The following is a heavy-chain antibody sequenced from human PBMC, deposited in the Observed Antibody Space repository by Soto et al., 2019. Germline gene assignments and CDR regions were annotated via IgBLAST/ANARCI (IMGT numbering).Heavy chain of an antibody. D-gene: IGHD2-21*02. CDR2: LYNSGST. CDR3: ARDLWGYCGTDCYPLDV. Sequence: TSETLSLTCPVSGGSIRRYYWSWIRQGPGKGLEWIGYLYNSGSTGYNPSPQSRVTISIDTSKNPFSLKPDPVTAGGPARYLLARDLWGYCGTDCYPLDVWGQGTTVTVS. CDR1: GGSIRRYY. J-gene: IGHJ6*02. V-gene: IGHV4-59*01.